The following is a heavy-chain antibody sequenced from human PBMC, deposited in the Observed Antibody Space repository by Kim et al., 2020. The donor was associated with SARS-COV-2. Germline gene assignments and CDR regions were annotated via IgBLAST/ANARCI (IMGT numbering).Heavy chain of an antibody. CDR3: ARDYYYYGMDV. CDR1: GGSFSGYY. CDR2: INHSGST. J-gene: IGHJ6*02. Sequence: SETLSLTCAVYGGSFSGYYWSWIRQPPGKGLEWIGEINHSGSTNYNPSLKSRVTISVDTSKNQFSLKLSSVTAADTAVYYCARDYYYYGMDVWGQGPTVT. V-gene: IGHV4-34*01.